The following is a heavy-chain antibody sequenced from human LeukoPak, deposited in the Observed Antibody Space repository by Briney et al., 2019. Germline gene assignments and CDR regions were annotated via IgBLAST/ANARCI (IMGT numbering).Heavy chain of an antibody. Sequence: SETLSLTCSVSGGSISSSSYYWGWIRQPPGKGLEWIGNIYYGGSTYYNPSLKSRVTISVDTSKNQFSLKLSSVTAADTAVYYCARASVGSSWRYNYFDPWGQATLVTVSS. V-gene: IGHV4-39*01. CDR1: GGSISSSSYY. J-gene: IGHJ5*02. CDR3: ARASVGSSWRYNYFDP. D-gene: IGHD6-13*01. CDR2: IYYGGST.